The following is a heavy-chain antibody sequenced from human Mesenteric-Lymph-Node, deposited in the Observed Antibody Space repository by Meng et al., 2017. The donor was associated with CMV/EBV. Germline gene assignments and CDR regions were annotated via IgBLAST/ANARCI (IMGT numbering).Heavy chain of an antibody. CDR2: IYYSGST. CDR3: ARAYYYDSPSYYGSWYFDL. CDR1: GGSVSSGSYY. J-gene: IGHJ2*01. Sequence: SETLSLTCTVSGGSVSSGSYYWSWIRQPPGKGLEWIGYIYYSGSTTYTPSLRGRVTMSVDTSNNHFSLTLTSVTAADTGVYYCARAYYYDSPSYYGSWYFDLWGRGTLVTVSS. V-gene: IGHV4-61*03. D-gene: IGHD3-22*01.